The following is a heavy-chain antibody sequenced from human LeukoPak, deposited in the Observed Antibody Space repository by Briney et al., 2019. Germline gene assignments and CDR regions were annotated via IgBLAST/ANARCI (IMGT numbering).Heavy chain of an antibody. V-gene: IGHV3-33*06. CDR3: AKDPNQGSGSSLGDY. CDR2: IWYDGVNE. CDR1: GFTFSSSG. Sequence: GGSLRLSCAASGFTFSSSGMHWVRQAPGKGLEWVALIWYDGVNEYYADSVKGRFSISRDDSKNTLYLQMNSLRAEDTAVYYCAKDPNQGSGSSLGDYWGQGTLVTVSS. J-gene: IGHJ4*02. D-gene: IGHD1-26*01.